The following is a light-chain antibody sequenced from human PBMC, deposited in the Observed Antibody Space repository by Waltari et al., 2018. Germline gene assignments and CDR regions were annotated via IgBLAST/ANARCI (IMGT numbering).Light chain of an antibody. CDR2: DVT. CDR3: ASYTNTNTII. J-gene: IGLJ2*01. CDR1: INDIGYYNF. Sequence: TISCTGTINDIGYYNFVSWYQQHPGKAPRLIIFDVTRWPSGVSHRFSGSKSGSAASLTISGLQAEDEADYYCASYTNTNTIIFGEGTKVAVL. V-gene: IGLV2-14*03.